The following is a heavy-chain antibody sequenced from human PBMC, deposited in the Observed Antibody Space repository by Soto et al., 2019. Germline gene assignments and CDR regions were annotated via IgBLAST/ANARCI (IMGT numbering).Heavy chain of an antibody. D-gene: IGHD3-9*01. V-gene: IGHV1-18*01. Sequence: GASVKVSCKASGYTFTSYGISWVRQAPGQRLEWMGWISAYNGNTNYAQKLQGRVTMTTDTSPSTAYMELRSLRSDDTAVYYCARDGKLTYYDILTVYYPDAFDIGGQGKMVTVSS. CDR3: ARDGKLTYYDILTVYYPDAFDI. J-gene: IGHJ3*02. CDR2: ISAYNGNT. CDR1: GYTFTSYG.